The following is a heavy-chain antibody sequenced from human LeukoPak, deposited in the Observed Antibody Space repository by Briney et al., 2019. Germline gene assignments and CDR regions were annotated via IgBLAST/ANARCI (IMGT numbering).Heavy chain of an antibody. J-gene: IGHJ4*02. CDR1: GGSISSSSYY. CDR3: AKALQPVGIAVAGD. CDR2: IKQDGSEK. D-gene: IGHD6-19*01. Sequence: ETLSLTCTVSGGSISSSSYYWGWIRQPPGKGLEWVANIKQDGSEKYYVDSVKGRFTISRDNAKNSLYLQMNSLRAEDTAVYYCAKALQPVGIAVAGDWGQGTLVTLSS. V-gene: IGHV3-7*03.